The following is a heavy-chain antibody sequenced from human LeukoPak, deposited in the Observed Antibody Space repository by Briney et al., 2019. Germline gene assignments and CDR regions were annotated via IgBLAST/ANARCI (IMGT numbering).Heavy chain of an antibody. Sequence: GWSLRLSCAASAFTFSSYAMSWVRQAPGKGLEWVSAISDSGGGTYYTDSVKGRFTISRDNSKNTLYLQMNSLRAEDTAVYYCAKDPGHYYDSSGYSASFDYWGQGTLVTVSS. CDR1: AFTFSSYA. CDR2: ISDSGGGT. V-gene: IGHV3-23*01. CDR3: AKDPGHYYDSSGYSASFDY. D-gene: IGHD3-22*01. J-gene: IGHJ4*02.